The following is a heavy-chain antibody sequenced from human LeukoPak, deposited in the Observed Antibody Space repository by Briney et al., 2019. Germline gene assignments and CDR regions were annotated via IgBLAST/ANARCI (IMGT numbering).Heavy chain of an antibody. V-gene: IGHV3-53*05. CDR2: IYSGGST. D-gene: IGHD2-2*01. J-gene: IGHJ6*03. CDR3: AKSRPSVVPAPNYYYYYMDV. CDR1: GFTVSSNY. Sequence: GGSLRLSCAASGFTVSSNYMSWVRQAPGKGLEWVSVIYSGGSTYYADSVKGRFTISRDNSKNTLYLQMNSLRAEDTAVYYCAKSRPSVVPAPNYYYYYMDVWGKGTTVTVSS.